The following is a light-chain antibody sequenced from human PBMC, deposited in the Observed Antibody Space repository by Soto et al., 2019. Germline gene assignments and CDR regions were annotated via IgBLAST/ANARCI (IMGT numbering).Light chain of an antibody. CDR2: GAS. CDR1: QSVSSN. J-gene: IGKJ3*01. Sequence: EIVMTQSPATLSGSPGERATLSCRASQSVSSNLAWYQQKPGQAPRLLIYGASTRATGIPARFSGSGSGTEFTLTISSLQSEDFAVYYCQQYNNWLSTFGPGTKVDIK. V-gene: IGKV3-15*01. CDR3: QQYNNWLST.